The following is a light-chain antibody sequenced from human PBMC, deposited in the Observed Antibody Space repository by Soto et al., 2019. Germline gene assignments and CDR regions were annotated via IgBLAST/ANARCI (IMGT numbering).Light chain of an antibody. V-gene: IGKV3-20*01. CDR3: QQYNNWPLT. Sequence: DIGLTQSPGTLSLSPGERATLSCRASQSVSRSSLAWYQQRPGQAPRLLIYGASSRATGIPDRFSGSGSGTDFTLTISRLEPEDFAVYFCQQYNNWPLTFGGGTKVETK. CDR2: GAS. CDR1: QSVSRSS. J-gene: IGKJ4*01.